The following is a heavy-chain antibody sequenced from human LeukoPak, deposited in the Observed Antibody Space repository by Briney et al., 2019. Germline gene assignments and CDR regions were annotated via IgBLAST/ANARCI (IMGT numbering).Heavy chain of an antibody. V-gene: IGHV1-24*01. Sequence: ASVKVSCKVSGYTLTELSMHWVRQAPGKGLEWMGGFDPEDGETIYAQKFQGRVTMTEDTSTDTAYMELSSLRSEDTAVYYCATQSTVVPAAIPPFDYWGQGTLVTVSS. CDR1: GYTLTELS. CDR2: FDPEDGET. CDR3: ATQSTVVPAAIPPFDY. J-gene: IGHJ4*02. D-gene: IGHD2-2*02.